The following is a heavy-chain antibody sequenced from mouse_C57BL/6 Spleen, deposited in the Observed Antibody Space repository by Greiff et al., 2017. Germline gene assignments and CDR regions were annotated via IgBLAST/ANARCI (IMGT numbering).Heavy chain of an antibody. Sequence: EVQLQQSVAELVRPGASVKLSCTASGFNIKNTYMHWVKQRPEQGLEWIGRIDPANGNTKYAPKFQGKATVTADTSSNTACLQLSSLTSEGSAIYYCARGWDRDWYFDVWGTGTTVTVSS. CDR3: ARGWDRDWYFDV. V-gene: IGHV14-3*01. CDR2: IDPANGNT. D-gene: IGHD3-3*01. J-gene: IGHJ1*03. CDR1: GFNIKNTY.